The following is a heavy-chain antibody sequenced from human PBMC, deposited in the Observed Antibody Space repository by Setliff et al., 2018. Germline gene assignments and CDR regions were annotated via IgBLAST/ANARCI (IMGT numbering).Heavy chain of an antibody. V-gene: IGHV4-39*01. J-gene: IGHJ3*02. Sequence: PSETLSLTCAVSGGSISSDTYYWGWIRQPPGKGLEWIGSIFHSGSTYYSPSLKSRVTISVDTSKNQFSLKLTSVTAADTAVYYCARGPNSGSYSHAFDIWGQGTMVTVSS. D-gene: IGHD1-26*01. CDR2: IFHSGST. CDR1: GGSISSDTYY. CDR3: ARGPNSGSYSHAFDI.